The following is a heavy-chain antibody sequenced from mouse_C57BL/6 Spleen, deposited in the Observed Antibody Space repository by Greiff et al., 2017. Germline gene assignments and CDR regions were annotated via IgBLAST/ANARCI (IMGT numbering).Heavy chain of an antibody. J-gene: IGHJ4*01. CDR3: ARFITTVVALYYYAMDY. Sequence: QVQLQQSGAELVKPGASVKLSCKASGYTFTSYWMHWVKQRPGQGLEWIGMIHPNSGSTNYNEKFKSKATLTVDKSSSTAYMQLSSLTSEDSAVYYCARFITTVVALYYYAMDYWGQGTSVTVSS. V-gene: IGHV1-64*01. CDR1: GYTFTSYW. CDR2: IHPNSGST. D-gene: IGHD1-1*01.